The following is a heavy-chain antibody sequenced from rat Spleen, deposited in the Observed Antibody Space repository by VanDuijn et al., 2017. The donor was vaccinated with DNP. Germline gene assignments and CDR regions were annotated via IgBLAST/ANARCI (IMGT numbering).Heavy chain of an antibody. CDR3: ARQGYTTDYHYYAMDA. CDR1: GFTFSDYY. D-gene: IGHD1-6*01. Sequence: EVQLVESGGGLVQPGRSLKLSCAASGFTFSDYYMAWVRQAPTKGLEWVAYISYDGGSTYYGDSVKGRFTISRDNAKSTLYLQMNSLRSEDMATYYCARQGYTTDYHYYAMDAWGQGTSVTVSS. CDR2: ISYDGGST. J-gene: IGHJ4*01. V-gene: IGHV5-22*01.